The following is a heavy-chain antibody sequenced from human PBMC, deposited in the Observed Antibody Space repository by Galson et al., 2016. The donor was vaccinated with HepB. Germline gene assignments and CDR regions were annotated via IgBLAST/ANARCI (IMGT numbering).Heavy chain of an antibody. CDR1: GFSFSISG. CDR2: ITGSGDTT. Sequence: SLRLSCAASGFSFSISGMSGVRQTPGRGLEWVSGITGSGDTTHYADFVKGRFTISRDNSRNTLYLYMNSLTAGDTAVYYCGRHGGFDYWGQGALVTVSS. V-gene: IGHV3-23*01. J-gene: IGHJ4*02. CDR3: GRHGGFDY. D-gene: IGHD3-16*01.